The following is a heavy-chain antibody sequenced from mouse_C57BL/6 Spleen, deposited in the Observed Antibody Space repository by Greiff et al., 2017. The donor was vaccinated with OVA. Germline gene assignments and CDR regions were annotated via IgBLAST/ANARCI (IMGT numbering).Heavy chain of an antibody. CDR2: INPSSGYT. J-gene: IGHJ1*03. D-gene: IGHD2-2*01. Sequence: VQLVESGAELAKPGASVKLSCKASGYTFTSYWMHWVKQRPGQGLEWIGYINPSSGYTKYNQKFKDKATLTADKSSSTAYMQLSSLTYEDSAVYYCARSPYGYDGDWYFDVWGTGTTVTVSS. V-gene: IGHV1-7*01. CDR3: ARSPYGYDGDWYFDV. CDR1: GYTFTSYW.